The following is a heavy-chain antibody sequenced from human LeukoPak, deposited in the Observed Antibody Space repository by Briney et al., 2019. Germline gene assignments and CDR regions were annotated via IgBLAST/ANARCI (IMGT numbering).Heavy chain of an antibody. CDR3: ARDYIIAVAAFDS. Sequence: GGSLRLSCAASGFTFSDNWTTWVRQAPGKGLEWVANINQDGRGRYYVDSVQGRFIISRDNAQNSVHLQMNSLRADDTAVYYCARDYIIAVAAFDSWGQGTLVSVSS. V-gene: IGHV3-7*01. CDR2: INQDGRGR. J-gene: IGHJ4*02. D-gene: IGHD6-19*01. CDR1: GFTFSDNW.